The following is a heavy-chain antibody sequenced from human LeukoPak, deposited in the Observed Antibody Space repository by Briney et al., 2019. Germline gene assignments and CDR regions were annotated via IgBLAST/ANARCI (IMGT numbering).Heavy chain of an antibody. J-gene: IGHJ4*02. CDR1: GFTFSNAW. V-gene: IGHV3-15*01. CDR3: TTLGIYGDYPPVDY. CDR2: IKSKTDGGTT. D-gene: IGHD4-17*01. Sequence: GGSLRLSCAASGFTFSNAWMSWVRQAPGKGLEWVGRIKSKTDGGTTDYAAPVKGRFTISRDDSKNTLYLQMNSLKTEDTAVYYCTTLGIYGDYPPVDYWGQGTLVTVSS.